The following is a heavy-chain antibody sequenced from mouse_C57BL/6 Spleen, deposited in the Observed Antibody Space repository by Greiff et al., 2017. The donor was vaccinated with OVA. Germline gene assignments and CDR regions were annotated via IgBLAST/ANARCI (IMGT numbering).Heavy chain of an antibody. CDR2: IDPSDSYT. V-gene: IGHV1-69*01. Sequence: QVQLQQSGAELVMPGASVKLSCKASGYTFTSYWMHWVKQRPGQGLEWIGEIDPSDSYTNYNQKFKGKSTLTVDKSSSTAYMQLSSLTSEDSAVYYCARVWSTVVATDAMDYWGQGTSVTVSS. J-gene: IGHJ4*01. D-gene: IGHD1-1*01. CDR1: GYTFTSYW. CDR3: ARVWSTVVATDAMDY.